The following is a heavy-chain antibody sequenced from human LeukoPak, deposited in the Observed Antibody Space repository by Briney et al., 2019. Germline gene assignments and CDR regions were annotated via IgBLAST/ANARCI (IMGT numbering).Heavy chain of an antibody. CDR3: ATTPHYEVGGFDI. CDR1: AGSISTSNYY. V-gene: IGHV4-39*01. D-gene: IGHD1-26*01. CDR2: VYYTGST. Sequence: SETLSLTCAVSAGSISTSNYYWGWIRQPQGKGLVWIGSVYYTGSTYDNPSLKRRVTISVDTSKNQFSLKLTSVTAADTAVYYCATTPHYEVGGFDIWGQGTMVTVSS. J-gene: IGHJ3*02.